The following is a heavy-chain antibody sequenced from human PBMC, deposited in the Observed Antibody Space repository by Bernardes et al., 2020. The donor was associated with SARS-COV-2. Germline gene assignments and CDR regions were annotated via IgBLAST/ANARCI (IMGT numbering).Heavy chain of an antibody. CDR1: GGSFSGYY. D-gene: IGHD3-22*01. J-gene: IGHJ4*02. CDR3: ARVGSIVVIPIDY. Sequence: ETLSLTCAVYGGSFSGYYWSWIRQPPGKGLEWIGEINHSGSTNYNPSLKSRVTISVDTSKNQFSLKLSSVTAADTAVYYCARVGSIVVIPIDYWGQGTLVTVSS. V-gene: IGHV4-34*01. CDR2: INHSGST.